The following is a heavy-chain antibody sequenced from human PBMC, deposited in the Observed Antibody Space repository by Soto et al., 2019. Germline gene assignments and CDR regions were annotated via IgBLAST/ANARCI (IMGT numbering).Heavy chain of an antibody. J-gene: IGHJ6*02. CDR1: VYTFTSYD. D-gene: IGHD1-26*01. Sequence: GSSVKVSCKASVYTFTSYDINWGRQATGQGLEWMGWMNPNSGNTGYAQKFQGRVTMTRNTSISTAYMELSSLRSEDTAVYYCARELWVVGATTRSRHYYGMDVWG. CDR3: ARELWVVGATTRSRHYYGMDV. V-gene: IGHV1-8*01. CDR2: MNPNSGNT.